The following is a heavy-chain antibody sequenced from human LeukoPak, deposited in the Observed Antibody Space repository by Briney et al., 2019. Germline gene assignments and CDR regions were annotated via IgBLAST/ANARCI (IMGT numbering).Heavy chain of an antibody. CDR3: ASGIAAAVRSADY. V-gene: IGHV1-24*01. J-gene: IGHJ4*02. D-gene: IGHD6-13*01. CDR2: FDPEDGET. Sequence: ASVKVSCKVSGYTLTELSMHWVRQAPGKGLEWMGGFDPEDGETIYAQKFQGRVTMTRDTSISTAYMELSRLRSDDTAVYYCASGIAAAVRSADYWGQGTLVTVSS. CDR1: GYTLTELS.